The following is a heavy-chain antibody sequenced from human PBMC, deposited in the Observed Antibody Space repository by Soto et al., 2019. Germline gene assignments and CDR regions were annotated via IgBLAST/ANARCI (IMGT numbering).Heavy chain of an antibody. CDR1: GGTFSIYA. CDR2: IIPISGIA. D-gene: IGHD3-10*01. J-gene: IGHJ6*02. CDR3: ARQEFPDQYYYGMDV. Sequence: QVQLVQSGAEVKKPGSSVKVSCKASGGTFSIYALSWVRQAPGQGLEWMGGIIPISGIANYAQKFQGRVTITADESTRTVYMEMSSLRSEDTAVYYCARQEFPDQYYYGMDVWGQGTTVTVSS. V-gene: IGHV1-69*01.